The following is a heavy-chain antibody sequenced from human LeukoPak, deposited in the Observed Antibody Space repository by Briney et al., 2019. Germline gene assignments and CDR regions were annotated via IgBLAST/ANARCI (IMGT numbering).Heavy chain of an antibody. Sequence: SQTLSLXCAIXGDXXSXNSAAXNXXXXSXXRGXEWLGRTYHRSKWYSESALSLKGRITXNPDTSKNQFSLQLNSVGPEDTAXXYCXRTTGHFDYWGQGTLVTVSS. J-gene: IGHJ4*02. CDR2: TYHRSKWYS. V-gene: IGHV6-1*01. D-gene: IGHD2-8*02. CDR1: GDXXSXNSAA. CDR3: XRTTGHFDY.